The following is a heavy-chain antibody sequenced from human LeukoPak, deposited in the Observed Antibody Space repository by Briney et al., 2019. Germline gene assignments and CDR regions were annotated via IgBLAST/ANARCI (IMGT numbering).Heavy chain of an antibody. CDR1: GFTFSSYA. V-gene: IGHV3-23*01. CDR3: AKDRRYSSGWYTH. Sequence: GGSLRLSCAASGFTFSSYAMSWVRQAPGKELEWVSAISGSGGSTYYADSVKGRFTISRDNSKNTLYLQMNSLRAEDTAVYYCAKDRRYSSGWYTHWGQGTLVTVSS. CDR2: ISGSGGST. D-gene: IGHD6-19*01. J-gene: IGHJ4*02.